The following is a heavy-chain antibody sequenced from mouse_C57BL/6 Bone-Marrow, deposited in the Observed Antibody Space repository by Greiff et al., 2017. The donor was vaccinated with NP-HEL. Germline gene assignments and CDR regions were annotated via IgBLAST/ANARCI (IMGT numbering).Heavy chain of an antibody. D-gene: IGHD1-1*02. CDR2: SRNKANDYTT. V-gene: IGHV7-1*01. Sequence: DVMLVESGGGLVQPGRSLRLSCATSGFTFSDFYMEWVRQAPGKGLEWIAASRNKANDYTTEYSASVKGRFIVSRDTSQSILYLQMNALRAEDTAIYYCARDLWGSRDWGQGTLVTVSA. J-gene: IGHJ3*01. CDR3: ARDLWGSRD. CDR1: GFTFSDFY.